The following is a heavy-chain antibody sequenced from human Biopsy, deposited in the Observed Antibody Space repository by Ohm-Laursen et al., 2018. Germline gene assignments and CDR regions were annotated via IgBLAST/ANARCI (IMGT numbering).Heavy chain of an antibody. D-gene: IGHD2-15*01. Sequence: SDTLSLTCAVYGESFNGYYWSWIRQPPGKGLEWIGQINQSGRTNYNPSLKSRVNISADKSNNQFSLKLTSVTSADTAVYFCGNEVHGRDYWGRGTLVTVSS. J-gene: IGHJ4*02. CDR2: INQSGRT. CDR1: GESFNGYY. V-gene: IGHV4-34*01. CDR3: GNEVHGRDY.